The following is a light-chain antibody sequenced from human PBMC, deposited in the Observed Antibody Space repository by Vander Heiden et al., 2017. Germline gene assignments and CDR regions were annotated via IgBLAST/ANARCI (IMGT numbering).Light chain of an antibody. V-gene: IGLV2-14*01. J-gene: IGLJ2*01. CDR2: EVS. Sequence: QSALTQPASVSGAPGQSITISCTGTSSDVGGYNYVSWYQNHPGKAPKLMIDEVSNRPSGVSDRFSGSKSGNTASLTISGLQAEDEADYYCSSYTGSATSTVVFGGGTRLTVL. CDR1: SSDVGGYNY. CDR3: SSYTGSATSTVV.